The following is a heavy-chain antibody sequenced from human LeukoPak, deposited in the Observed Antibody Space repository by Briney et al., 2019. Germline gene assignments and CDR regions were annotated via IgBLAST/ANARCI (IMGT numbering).Heavy chain of an antibody. J-gene: IGHJ5*02. CDR1: GGSIGSYY. Sequence: ASETLSLTCTVSGGSIGSYYWSWIRQPPGKGLEWIGYIYDSGSTNYNPSLKSRVTISLDTSKNQFSLRLSSVTAADAAVYFCGKKYSSSLNWFDPGGQGTLVTVSS. D-gene: IGHD6-6*01. CDR2: IYDSGST. CDR3: GKKYSSSLNWFDP. V-gene: IGHV4-59*01.